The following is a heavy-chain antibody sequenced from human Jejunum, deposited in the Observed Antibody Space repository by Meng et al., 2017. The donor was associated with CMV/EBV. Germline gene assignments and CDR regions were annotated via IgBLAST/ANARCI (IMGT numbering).Heavy chain of an antibody. CDR2: INYSGTT. CDR3: ARALGDIAGADGLDV. CDR1: GGSMNRYY. V-gene: IGHV4-59*01. J-gene: IGHJ6*02. Sequence: SGGSMNRYYWNWLRQSPGKGLEWIGYINYSGTTNYNPSLKGRVTISTDTSKNHFSLKLRSVSAADTAVYYCARALGDIAGADGLDVWGQGSTVTVSS. D-gene: IGHD6-19*01.